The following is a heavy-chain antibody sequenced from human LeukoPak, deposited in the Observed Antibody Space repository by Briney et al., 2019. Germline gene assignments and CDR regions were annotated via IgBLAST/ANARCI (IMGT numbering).Heavy chain of an antibody. CDR2: MRYDGTNK. V-gene: IGHV3-30*02. J-gene: IGHJ4*02. CDR1: GFSFSSFG. D-gene: IGHD1-26*01. CDR3: ATSRNSGKFLYYFDY. Sequence: GGSLRLSCAASGFSFSSFGIHWVRQAPGKGLEWVAFMRYDGTNKYYADSVKGRFTISRDKSKNTLYLQMNSLGADDTAVYYCATSRNSGKFLYYFDYWGQGTLVTVSS.